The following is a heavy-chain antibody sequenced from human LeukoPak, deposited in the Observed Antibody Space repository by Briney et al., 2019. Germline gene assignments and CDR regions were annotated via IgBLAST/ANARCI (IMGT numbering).Heavy chain of an antibody. D-gene: IGHD5-24*01. CDR2: IRYDGGNK. V-gene: IGHV3-30*02. CDR1: GFTFSTYA. Sequence: PGGSLRLSCAASGFTFSTYAMHWVRQAPGKGLEWVAFIRYDGGNKYYADSVKGRFTISRDNSKNTLYLQTNSLRPEDTAVYYCAKDGPRRDGYNDHWGQGTLVTVSS. CDR3: AKDGPRRDGYNDH. J-gene: IGHJ4*02.